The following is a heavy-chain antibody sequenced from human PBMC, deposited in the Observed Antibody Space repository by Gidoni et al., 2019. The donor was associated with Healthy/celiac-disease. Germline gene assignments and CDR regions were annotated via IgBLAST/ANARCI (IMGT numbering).Heavy chain of an antibody. V-gene: IGHV4-30-4*01. CDR2: IYYSGST. Sequence: QVQLQESGPGLVKPSQTLSLTCTVSGGSISSGDYYWSWIRQPPGKGLEWIGYIYYSGSTYYNPSLKSRVTISVDTSKNQFSLKLSSVTAADTAVYYCARASLGYCSGGSCGDAFDIWGQGTMVTASS. D-gene: IGHD2-15*01. J-gene: IGHJ3*02. CDR3: ARASLGYCSGGSCGDAFDI. CDR1: GGSISSGDYY.